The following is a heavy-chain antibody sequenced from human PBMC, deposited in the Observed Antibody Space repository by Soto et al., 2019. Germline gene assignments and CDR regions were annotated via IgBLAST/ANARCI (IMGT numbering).Heavy chain of an antibody. V-gene: IGHV5-51*01. D-gene: IGHD2-8*01. CDR2: IYPGDSDT. J-gene: IGHJ6*02. CDR3: ARQGSNGAYYYYGMDV. CDR1: GYRLSSYW. Sequence: GESLKISCQGSGYRLSSYWIAWVRQMPGKGLEWMGIIYPGDSDTIYSPSFQGQVTFSVDKYTSTAYLQWSSLKASDTAMYYCARQGSNGAYYYYGMDVWGQGTTVTVSS.